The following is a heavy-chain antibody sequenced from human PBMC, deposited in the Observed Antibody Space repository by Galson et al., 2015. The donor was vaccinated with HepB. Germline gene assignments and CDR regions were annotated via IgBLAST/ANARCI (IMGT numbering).Heavy chain of an antibody. V-gene: IGHV3-23*01. CDR2: ISGSGGST. Sequence: SLRLSCAASGFTFSGYAMTWVRQAPGKGLEWVSTISGSGGSTYYADSVKGRFTISRDNSKNTLYLQMNSLRAEDTAVFYCAKSSGSGFYSQDYYFDYWGQGILVTVSS. CDR3: AKSSGSGFYSQDYYFDY. CDR1: GFTFSGYA. D-gene: IGHD3-3*01. J-gene: IGHJ4*02.